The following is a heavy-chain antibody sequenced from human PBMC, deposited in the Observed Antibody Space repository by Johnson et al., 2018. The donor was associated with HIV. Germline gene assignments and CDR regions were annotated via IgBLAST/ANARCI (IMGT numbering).Heavy chain of an antibody. CDR1: GFTFDDYA. CDR3: AREGGIVLSPGSFDI. Sequence: VQLVESGGGLVQPGRSLRLSCAASGFTFDDYAMHWVRQAPGKGLEWVAGISWNSGSTYYADSVKGRFTISRDNSKNTLYLQMNSLRAEDTAVYYCAREGGIVLSPGSFDIWGQGTMVTVSS. J-gene: IGHJ3*02. V-gene: IGHV3-9*01. D-gene: IGHD2-8*01. CDR2: ISWNSGST.